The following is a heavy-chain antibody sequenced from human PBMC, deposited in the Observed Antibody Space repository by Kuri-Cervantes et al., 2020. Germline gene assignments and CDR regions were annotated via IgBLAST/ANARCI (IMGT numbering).Heavy chain of an antibody. V-gene: IGHV3-53*01. CDR3: TRAPYFDRNSFDFDY. Sequence: GGSLRLSCAVSGYSISSGYYWGWIRQPPGKGLECVSVIFAEGDTYYADSVKGRFTISRDRSKNTLYLQMNNLRAEDTAMYYCTRAPYFDRNSFDFDYWGQGTLVTVSS. CDR1: GYSISSGYY. J-gene: IGHJ4*02. D-gene: IGHD3-22*01. CDR2: IFAEGDT.